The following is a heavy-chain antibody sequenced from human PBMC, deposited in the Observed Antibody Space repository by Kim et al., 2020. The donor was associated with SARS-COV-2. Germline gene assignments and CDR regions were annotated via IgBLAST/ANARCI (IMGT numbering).Heavy chain of an antibody. CDR2: ISGSGGST. CDR1: GFTFSSYA. J-gene: IGHJ4*02. D-gene: IGHD3-10*01. CDR3: ANPGGPVLLWFGESSPKTNCDY. V-gene: IGHV3-23*01. Sequence: GGSLRLSCAASGFTFSSYAMSWVRQAPGKGLEWVSAISGSGGSTYYADSVKGRFTISRDNSKNTLYLQMNSLRAEDTAVYYCANPGGPVLLWFGESSPKTNCDYWGQGTLVTVSS.